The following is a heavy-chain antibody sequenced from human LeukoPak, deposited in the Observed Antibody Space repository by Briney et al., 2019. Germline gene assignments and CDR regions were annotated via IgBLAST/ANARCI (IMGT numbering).Heavy chain of an antibody. CDR2: IFPGDSDT. V-gene: IGHV5-51*01. CDR1: GYIFTAYW. Sequence: GESLKISCKASGYIFTAYWIGWVRQLPGKGLEWMGIIFPGDSDTRYSPSFQGQVTISADKSISTAYLQWSNLQASDTAMFYCARQRGYTGYMDVWGKGTAVTVSS. D-gene: IGHD5-12*01. CDR3: ARQRGYTGYMDV. J-gene: IGHJ6*03.